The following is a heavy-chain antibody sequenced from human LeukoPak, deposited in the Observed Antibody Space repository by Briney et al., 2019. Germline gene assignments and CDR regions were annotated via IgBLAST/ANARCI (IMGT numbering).Heavy chain of an antibody. CDR1: GYTFTGYY. V-gene: IGHV1-2*02. CDR2: INPNSGGT. Sequence: ASVKVSCKASGYTFTGYYMHWVRQAPGQGLEWMGWINPNSGGTNYAQKFQGRVTMTRDTSISTAYMELSRLRSDDTAVYYCARGMRSSGWYGAFDIWGQGTMVTVSS. D-gene: IGHD6-19*01. J-gene: IGHJ3*02. CDR3: ARGMRSSGWYGAFDI.